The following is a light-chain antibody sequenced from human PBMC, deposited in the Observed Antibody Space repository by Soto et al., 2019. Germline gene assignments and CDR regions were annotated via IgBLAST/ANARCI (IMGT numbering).Light chain of an antibody. CDR1: QVITNY. CDR2: DIS. Sequence: DIQLTQSASSLSASAGDRVTITCQASQVITNYLNWYQQKPGKAPKLLIYDISTLEIGVPSRFGGSGSGTHFTFTITGLQPEDIATYYCQQYENLPYTFGQGTKLEI. CDR3: QQYENLPYT. V-gene: IGKV1-33*01. J-gene: IGKJ2*01.